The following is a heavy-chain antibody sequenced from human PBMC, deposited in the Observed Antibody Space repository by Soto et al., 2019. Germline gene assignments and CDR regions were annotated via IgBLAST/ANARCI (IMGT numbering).Heavy chain of an antibody. CDR1: SGSIRSSNW. CDR3: ARVAVRFLEWLLYDGEADYSYYMDV. Sequence: PSETLSLTCAVSSGSIRSSNWWSWVRQSPGKGLEWIGEIFHNGNTYYNPSLNSRVTISVDTSKNQFSLKLRSVTAADTAVYYCARVAVRFLEWLLYDGEADYSYYMDVWGKGTTVTVSS. CDR2: IFHNGNT. J-gene: IGHJ6*03. V-gene: IGHV4-4*02. D-gene: IGHD3-3*01.